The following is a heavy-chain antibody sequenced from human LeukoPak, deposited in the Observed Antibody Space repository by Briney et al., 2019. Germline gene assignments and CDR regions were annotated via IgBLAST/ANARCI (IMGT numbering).Heavy chain of an antibody. V-gene: IGHV3-30*02. CDR1: GFTFSTYG. J-gene: IGHJ4*02. D-gene: IGHD3-10*01. Sequence: PGGSLRLSCAASGFTFSTYGMHWVRQAPGKGLEWVAFIRYDGSKKTYADSVKGRFTISRDSSKNTLYLQMNILRAEDTAVYYCAKDPGGEVLPDYWGQGTLVTVSS. CDR2: IRYDGSKK. CDR3: AKDPGGEVLPDY.